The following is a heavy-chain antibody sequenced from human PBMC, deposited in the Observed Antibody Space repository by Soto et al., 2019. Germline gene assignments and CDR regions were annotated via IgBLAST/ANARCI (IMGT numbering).Heavy chain of an antibody. Sequence: QVQLQESGPGLVQPSLTLSLTCSVSGDPVSSGSYYGTWVRQHPVKGLEWIGYIYHTGSTYYNPSLQSRLIMSIDTSKNQFSLHLYSVTAADTAVYFCAAKLGTTHYFDFWGQGSLVAVSS. V-gene: IGHV4-31*03. D-gene: IGHD7-27*01. J-gene: IGHJ4*02. CDR1: GDPVSSGSYY. CDR3: AAKLGTTHYFDF. CDR2: IYHTGST.